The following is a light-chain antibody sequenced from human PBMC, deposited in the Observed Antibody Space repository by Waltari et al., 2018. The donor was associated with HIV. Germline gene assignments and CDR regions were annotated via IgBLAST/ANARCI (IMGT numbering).Light chain of an antibody. Sequence: TQPPAVSAAPGQKVAIACSGTTSNIGNNFVCWYQKLQGTAPKLLIFDNHKRPSGVSDRFSASKSGTSATLAITGLHTGDEAEYYCGTWDTSLNAGVFGGGTKVSVL. CDR3: GTWDTSLNAGV. CDR1: TSNIGNNF. J-gene: IGLJ2*01. CDR2: DNH. V-gene: IGLV1-51*01.